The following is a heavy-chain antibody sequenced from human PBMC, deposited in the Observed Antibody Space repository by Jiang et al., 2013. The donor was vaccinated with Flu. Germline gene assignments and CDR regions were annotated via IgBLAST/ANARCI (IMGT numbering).Heavy chain of an antibody. CDR3: AREKTVAGFDY. D-gene: IGHD6-19*01. J-gene: IGHJ4*02. CDR1: GFTVSSNY. V-gene: IGHV3-66*02. Sequence: GGLVQPGGSLRLSCAASGFTVSSNYMTWVRQAPGKGLEWVSVIYSGGSTYYADSVKGRFTISRDNSKNTLYLQMNSLRAEDTAVYYCAREKTVAGFDYWGQGTLVTVSS. CDR2: IYSGGST.